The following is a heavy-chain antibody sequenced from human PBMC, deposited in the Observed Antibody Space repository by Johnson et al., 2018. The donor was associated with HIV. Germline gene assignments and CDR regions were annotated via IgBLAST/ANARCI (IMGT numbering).Heavy chain of an antibody. CDR3: TTDTRLYNWNDGGLV. J-gene: IGHJ3*01. D-gene: IGHD1-20*01. CDR1: GFTFSNAW. Sequence: VQLVESGGGLIKPGGSLRLSCAASGFTFSNAWMSWVRQAPGKGLEWVARIKSKTDGGTTDYAAPVKGRFTISRDDSKNTLSLQMNRLKTEDTAVYYCTTDTRLYNWNDGGLVWGQGTMVTVSS. CDR2: IKSKTDGGTT. V-gene: IGHV3-15*01.